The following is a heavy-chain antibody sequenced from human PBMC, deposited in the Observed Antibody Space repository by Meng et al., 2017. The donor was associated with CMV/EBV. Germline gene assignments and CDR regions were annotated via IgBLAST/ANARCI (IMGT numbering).Heavy chain of an antibody. D-gene: IGHD2-2*01. CDR3: ARDRGCSSTSCYPNWFDP. J-gene: IGHJ5*02. V-gene: IGHV1-69*05. Sequence: SVKVSCKASGGTFSSYAISWVRQAPGQGLEWMGGIIPIFSTANYAQKFQGRVTITTDESTSTAYMELSSLRSEDTAVYYCARDRGCSSTSCYPNWFDPWGQGTLVTVSS. CDR2: IIPIFSTA. CDR1: GGTFSSYA.